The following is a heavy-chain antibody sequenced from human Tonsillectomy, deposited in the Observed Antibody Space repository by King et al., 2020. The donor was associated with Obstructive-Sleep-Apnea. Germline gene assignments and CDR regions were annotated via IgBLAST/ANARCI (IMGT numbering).Heavy chain of an antibody. V-gene: IGHV3-30*04. CDR1: GFSFSSHG. CDR2: ISYDGSNK. J-gene: IGHJ4*02. Sequence: VQLVESGGGVVQPGRSLRLSCAASGFSFSSHGMYWVRQAPGKGLEWVSLISYDGSNKDYADSVKGRFTISRDNFKNTLFLHMNSLRTEDTAVYYCARDRHPRLVLDYWGQGTLVTVSS. D-gene: IGHD6-19*01. CDR3: ARDRHPRLVLDY.